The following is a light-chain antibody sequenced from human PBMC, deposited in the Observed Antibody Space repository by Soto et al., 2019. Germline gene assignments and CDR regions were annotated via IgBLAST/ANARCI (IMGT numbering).Light chain of an antibody. J-gene: IGKJ4*01. Sequence: DIVMTQSPVTLSVSPGERATLSCRASQSVSSNLAWYQQKPGQSPRLLLYGSSTRATGIPARFRGSGSGTEFTLTISSLQSEDFAVYYCQQRSNWPLTFGGGTKVEIK. V-gene: IGKV3-15*01. CDR3: QQRSNWPLT. CDR1: QSVSSN. CDR2: GSS.